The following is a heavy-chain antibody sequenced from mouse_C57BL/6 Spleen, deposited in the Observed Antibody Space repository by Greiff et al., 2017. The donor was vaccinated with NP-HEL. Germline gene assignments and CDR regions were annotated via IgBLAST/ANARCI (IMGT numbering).Heavy chain of an antibody. Sequence: QVQLKQPGAELVRPGSSVKLSCKASGYTFTSYWMHWVKQRPIQGLEWIGNIDPSDSETHYNQKFKDKATLTVDKSSSTAYMQLSSLTSEDSAVYYCARVGYGSSVDYWGQGTTLTVSS. CDR3: ARVGYGSSVDY. V-gene: IGHV1-52*01. CDR1: GYTFTSYW. CDR2: IDPSDSET. D-gene: IGHD1-1*01. J-gene: IGHJ2*01.